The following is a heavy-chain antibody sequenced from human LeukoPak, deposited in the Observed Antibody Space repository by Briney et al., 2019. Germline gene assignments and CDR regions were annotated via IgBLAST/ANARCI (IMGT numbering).Heavy chain of an antibody. Sequence: GGSLRLSCAASGFTFSSYAMSWVRQAPGKGLEWVSGISGNGGITYYADSVRGRFTISRDNSKNTLYLQMNSLRAEDTAVYYCAKSSGPGGYYYYGMDVWGQGTTVTVSS. J-gene: IGHJ6*02. CDR2: ISGNGGIT. V-gene: IGHV3-23*01. D-gene: IGHD3-22*01. CDR3: AKSSGPGGYYYYGMDV. CDR1: GFTFSSYA.